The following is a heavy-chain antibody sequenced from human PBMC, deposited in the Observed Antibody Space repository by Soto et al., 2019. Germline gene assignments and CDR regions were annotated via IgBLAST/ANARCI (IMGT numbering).Heavy chain of an antibody. J-gene: IGHJ5*02. D-gene: IGHD3-10*01. V-gene: IGHV4-59*01. CDR2: IYYSGST. CDR3: ARVSMVWFGELLLNNWFDP. CDR1: GGSISSYY. Sequence: ETLSLTCTVSGGSISSYYWSWIRQPPGKGLEWIGYIYYSGSTNYIPSLKSRVTISVDTSKNHFSLKLSSVTAADTAVYYCARVSMVWFGELLLNNWFDPWGQGTLVTVSS.